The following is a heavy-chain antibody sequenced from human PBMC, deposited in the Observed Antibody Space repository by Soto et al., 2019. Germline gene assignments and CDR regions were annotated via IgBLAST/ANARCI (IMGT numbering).Heavy chain of an antibody. V-gene: IGHV6-1*01. CDR3: ARAILAGSDWFGMTDY. Sequence: SQTLSLTCAISGDSVSSDSAAWNWVRQSPSRGLEWLGRTYYRSKWYNDYAVSVKGRITVNPDTSKNQFSLQLNSVTPEDSGVYYCARAILAGSDWFGMTDYWGQASQVTVSS. CDR1: GDSVSSDSAA. D-gene: IGHD6-19*01. CDR2: TYYRSKWYN. J-gene: IGHJ4*02.